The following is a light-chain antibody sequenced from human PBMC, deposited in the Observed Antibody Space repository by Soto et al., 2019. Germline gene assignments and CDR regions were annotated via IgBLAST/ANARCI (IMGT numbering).Light chain of an antibody. CDR3: QQYNNYPWT. V-gene: IGKV1-5*03. J-gene: IGKJ1*01. CDR2: KAS. CDR1: QSISSW. Sequence: DIQMTQSPSTLSASVGDRVTITCRASQSISSWLAWYQQKPGKAPKLLIYKASSVESGVPSRFSGSGSGTEFTLTISSLQPDDFATYHCQQYNNYPWTFGQGTKVEIK.